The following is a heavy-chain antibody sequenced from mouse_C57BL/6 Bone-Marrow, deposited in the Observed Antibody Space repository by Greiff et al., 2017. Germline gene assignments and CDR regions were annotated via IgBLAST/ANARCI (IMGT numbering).Heavy chain of an antibody. CDR3: ARDYGPAGGY. CDR2: IDPSDSYT. Sequence: QVQLQQSGAELVRPGTSVKLSCKASGYTFTSYWMHWVKQRPGQGLEWIGVIDPSDSYTNYNQKFKGKATLTVDTSSSTAYMQLSSLTSEDSAVYYCARDYGPAGGYWGQGTTLTVSS. V-gene: IGHV1-59*01. D-gene: IGHD1-1*01. J-gene: IGHJ2*01. CDR1: GYTFTSYW.